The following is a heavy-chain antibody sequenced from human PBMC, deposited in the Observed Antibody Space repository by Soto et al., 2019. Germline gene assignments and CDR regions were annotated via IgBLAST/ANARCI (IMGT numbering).Heavy chain of an antibody. J-gene: IGHJ4*02. CDR3: ARDGDVNTGFGKDY. CDR2: IWHDGGNK. CDR1: GFTLSSYG. Sequence: GGSLRLSCAASGFTLSSYGMHWVRQAPGKGLEWVAFIWHDGGNKFYAESVKGRFTISRDNSKNTLYLQMTSLSAEDTAMYYCARDGDVNTGFGKDYWGQGTLVTVSS. D-gene: IGHD3-16*01. V-gene: IGHV3-33*01.